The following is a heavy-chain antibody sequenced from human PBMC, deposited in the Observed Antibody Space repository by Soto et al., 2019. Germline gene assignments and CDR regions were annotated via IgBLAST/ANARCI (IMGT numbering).Heavy chain of an antibody. CDR3: ARGYLRGPYYIDV. J-gene: IGHJ6*03. V-gene: IGHV4-59*01. D-gene: IGHD3-10*01. CDR2: IYYSGST. Sequence: QVQLQESGPGLVKPSETLSLTCTVSGGSISSYYWSWIRQPPGKGLEWIGYIYYSGSTNYNPSLKIRVTISVDTSKNQFSLKLSSVTAADTAVYYCARGYLRGPYYIDVWGKGTTVTVSS. CDR1: GGSISSYY.